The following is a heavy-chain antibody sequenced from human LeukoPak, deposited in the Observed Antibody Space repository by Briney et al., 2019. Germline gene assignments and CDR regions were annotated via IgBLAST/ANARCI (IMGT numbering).Heavy chain of an antibody. CDR2: MSYSSNYI. Sequence: GGSLRLSCAASGFTFSTYTMNWVRQAPGKGLEWVSSMSYSSNYIYYADSVKGRFTISRDNAKNSLYLQMNSLRAEDTALYYCARDPLYGDYDRADAFDIWGQGTMVTVSS. D-gene: IGHD4-17*01. V-gene: IGHV3-21*04. J-gene: IGHJ3*02. CDR1: GFTFSTYT. CDR3: ARDPLYGDYDRADAFDI.